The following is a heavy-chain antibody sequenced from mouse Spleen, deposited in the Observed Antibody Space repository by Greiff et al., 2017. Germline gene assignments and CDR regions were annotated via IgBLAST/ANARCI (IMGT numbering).Heavy chain of an antibody. CDR2: IDPSDSYT. V-gene: IGHV1-69*01. Sequence: QVQQQQPGADLVMPGASVNLSCKASGYTFTSYWMHWVKQRPGQGLEWIGEIDPSDSYTNYNQNFKGKATLTVDKSSNTAYMQLSSLTSEDSAVYYCARRYYGSSSWFAYWGQGTLVTVSA. CDR3: ARRYYGSSSWFAY. CDR1: GYTFTSYW. D-gene: IGHD1-1*01. J-gene: IGHJ3*01.